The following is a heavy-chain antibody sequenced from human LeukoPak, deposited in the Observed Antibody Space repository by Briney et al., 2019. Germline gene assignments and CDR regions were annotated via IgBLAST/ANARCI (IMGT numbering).Heavy chain of an antibody. J-gene: IGHJ4*02. CDR1: GFTFSSYW. Sequence: QSGGSLRLSCAASGFTFSSYWMQWVRQAPGKGPRWVSRINSDGGNTAYADSVKGRFIVSRDNAKNPLYLQMNSLRVEDTAVYYCTRGYNYRIDYWGQGTQVSVSS. V-gene: IGHV3-74*01. CDR2: INSDGGNT. CDR3: TRGYNYRIDY. D-gene: IGHD5-24*01.